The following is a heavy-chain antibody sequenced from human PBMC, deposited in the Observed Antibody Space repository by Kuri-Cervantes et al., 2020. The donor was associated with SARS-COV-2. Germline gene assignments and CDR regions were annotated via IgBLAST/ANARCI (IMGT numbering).Heavy chain of an antibody. D-gene: IGHD2-2*01. Sequence: GGSLRLSCAASGFTFSSYAMSWVRQAPGKGLEWVANIKQDGSEKYYVDSVKGRFTISRDNAKNSLYLQMNSLRAEDTAEYYCARGFTDAHPFDYWGQGTLVTVSS. CDR3: ARGFTDAHPFDY. J-gene: IGHJ4*02. V-gene: IGHV3-7*01. CDR2: IKQDGSEK. CDR1: GFTFSSYA.